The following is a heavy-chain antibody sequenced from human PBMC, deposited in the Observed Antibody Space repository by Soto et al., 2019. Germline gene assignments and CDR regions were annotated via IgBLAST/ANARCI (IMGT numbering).Heavy chain of an antibody. Sequence: GGSLTPFGEASGFPFSIYAINMVRHAPGKGLEWVSSISVSVGSTPYADSVKGRFTISRDNDKNTVYLEMNSLRAEDTAVYYCAKVFTPEQGNYFDYWGQGTLVTVSS. CDR1: GFPFSIYA. CDR3: AKVFTPEQGNYFDY. J-gene: IGHJ4*02. D-gene: IGHD1-26*01. V-gene: IGHV3-23*01. CDR2: ISVSVGST.